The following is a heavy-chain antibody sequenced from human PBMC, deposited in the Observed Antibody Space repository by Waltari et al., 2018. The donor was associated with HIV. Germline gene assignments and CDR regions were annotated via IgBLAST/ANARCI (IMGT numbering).Heavy chain of an antibody. Sequence: QVQLHQWGAGLLKPSETLSLTCAVYGTSFRGYYWTWIRQPPGKGLECIGEINHSGSTNYNPSLKSRVTISVDTSKNQFSLKLSSVTAADTAVYYCARSGGWFLFNEPYFHHWGQGTLVTVSS. V-gene: IGHV4-34*01. J-gene: IGHJ1*01. CDR1: GTSFRGYY. CDR2: INHSGST. D-gene: IGHD3-3*01. CDR3: ARSGGWFLFNEPYFHH.